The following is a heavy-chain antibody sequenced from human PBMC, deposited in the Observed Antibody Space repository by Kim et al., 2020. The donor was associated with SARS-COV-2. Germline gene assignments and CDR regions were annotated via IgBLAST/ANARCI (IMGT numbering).Heavy chain of an antibody. Sequence: GGSLRLSCAASGFIFSNYGMNWVRQAPGKGLEWVAVIWYDGSDKYYADSVKGRFTISRDNSKNSLYLQMNDLRAEDTALYYCAKHYQMSTHPGDFVFHS. CDR3: AKHYQMSTHPGDFVFHS. J-gene: IGHJ5*01. V-gene: IGHV3-33*06. CDR1: GFIFSNYG. D-gene: IGHD3-16*02. CDR2: IWYDGSDK.